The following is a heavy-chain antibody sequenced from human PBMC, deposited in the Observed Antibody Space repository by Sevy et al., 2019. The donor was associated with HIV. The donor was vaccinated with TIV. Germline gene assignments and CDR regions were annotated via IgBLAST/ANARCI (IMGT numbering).Heavy chain of an antibody. V-gene: IGHV1-18*04. CDR2: ISPYNGNT. D-gene: IGHD3-22*01. CDR3: ARDDSSGYYPNAFDI. CDR1: GYTFTSYG. Sequence: ASVKVSCKASGYTFTSYGISWVRQAPGQGLEWMGRISPYNGNTNYAEKLKGRVTMTTETSTSTAYMERRSLRSDDTAVYYCARDDSSGYYPNAFDIWGQGTMVTVSS. J-gene: IGHJ3*02.